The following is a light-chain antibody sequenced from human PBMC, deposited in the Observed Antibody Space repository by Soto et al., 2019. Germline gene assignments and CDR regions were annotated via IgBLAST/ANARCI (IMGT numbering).Light chain of an antibody. CDR1: QTVSNNY. V-gene: IGKV3-20*01. CDR3: QQYGSSPPYT. Sequence: EVVLTQDPVTLSLSPGERATLSCRASQTVSNNYLAWYQQKPGQAPRLLIFGSSDRATGIPDRFSGSGSGTDFTLTISRLEPEDFAVYYCQQYGSSPPYTFGQGTKLEIK. J-gene: IGKJ2*01. CDR2: GSS.